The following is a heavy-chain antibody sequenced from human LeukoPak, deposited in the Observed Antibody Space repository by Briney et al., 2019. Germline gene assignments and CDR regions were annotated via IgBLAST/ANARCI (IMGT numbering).Heavy chain of an antibody. CDR1: GGSISSSSYY. CDR2: IYYSGST. CDR3: ARAYSSSDNWFDP. Sequence: PSETLSLTCTVSGGSISSSSYYWGWIRQPPGKGLEWIGSIYYSGSTYYNPSLKSRVTISVDTSKNQFSLKLSSVTAADTAVYYCARAYSSSDNWFDPWGQGTLVTVSS. J-gene: IGHJ5*02. V-gene: IGHV4-39*07. D-gene: IGHD6-13*01.